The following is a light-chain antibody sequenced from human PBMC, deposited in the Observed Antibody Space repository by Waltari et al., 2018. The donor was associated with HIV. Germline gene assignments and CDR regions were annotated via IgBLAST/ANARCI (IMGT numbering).Light chain of an antibody. CDR3: QHYGGSAIYT. CDR2: GAS. J-gene: IGKJ2*01. CDR1: QSVSRIY. V-gene: IGKV3-20*01. Sequence: EIVLTQSPGTLSLSPGERATLSCRASQSVSRIYLAWYLQKPGQAPSLLIYGASNRATGVPDRFSGSGSGTDFTLIISRLEPEDFAVYYCQHYGGSAIYTFGQGTKLEIK.